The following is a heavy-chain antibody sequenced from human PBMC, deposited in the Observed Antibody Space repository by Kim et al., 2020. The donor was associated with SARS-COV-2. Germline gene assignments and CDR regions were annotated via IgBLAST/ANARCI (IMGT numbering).Heavy chain of an antibody. J-gene: IGHJ6*02. CDR3: ARLPGYYDSSGENYYYGMDV. V-gene: IGHV5-51*01. D-gene: IGHD3-22*01. CDR1: GYSFTSYW. Sequence: GESLKISCKGSGYSFTSYWIGWVRQMPGKGLEWMGIIYPGDSDTRYSPSFQGQVTISADKSISTAYLQWSSLKTSDTAMYYCARLPGYYDSSGENYYYGMDVWGQGTTVTVSS. CDR2: IYPGDSDT.